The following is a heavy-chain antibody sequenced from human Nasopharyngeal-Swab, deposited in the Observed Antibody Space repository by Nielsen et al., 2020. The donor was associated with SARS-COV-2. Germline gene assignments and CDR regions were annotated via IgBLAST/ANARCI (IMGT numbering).Heavy chain of an antibody. D-gene: IGHD3-10*01. CDR2: IIPIFGTA. Sequence: PVKVSCKASGGTFSSYAISWVRQAPGQGLEWMGGIIPIFGTANYAQKFQGRVTITADESTSTAYMELSSLRSEDTAVYYCARDLSPGYYYYYMDVWGKGTTVTVSS. CDR3: ARDLSPGYYYYYMDV. J-gene: IGHJ6*03. CDR1: GGTFSSYA. V-gene: IGHV1-69*13.